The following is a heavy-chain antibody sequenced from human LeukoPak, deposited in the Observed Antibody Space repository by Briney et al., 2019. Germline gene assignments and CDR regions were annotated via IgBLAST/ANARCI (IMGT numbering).Heavy chain of an antibody. Sequence: ASVKVSCKASGYTFTSYYMHWVRQAPGQGLEWMGIINPSGGSTSYAQKFQGRVTMTRDMSTSTVYMELSSLRSEDTAVYYCARATWIQLWFNYWGQGTLVTVSS. J-gene: IGHJ4*02. D-gene: IGHD5-18*01. CDR3: ARATWIQLWFNY. CDR1: GYTFTSYY. V-gene: IGHV1-46*01. CDR2: INPSGGST.